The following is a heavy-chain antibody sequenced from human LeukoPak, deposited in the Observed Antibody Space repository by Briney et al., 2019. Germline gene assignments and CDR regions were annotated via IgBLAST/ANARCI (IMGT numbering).Heavy chain of an antibody. CDR1: GGTFSSYA. V-gene: IGHV1-18*01. D-gene: IGHD2-15*01. J-gene: IGHJ4*02. CDR2: ISAYNGNT. Sequence: GASVKVSCKASGGTFSSYAISWVRQAPGQGLEWMGWISAYNGNTNYAQKLQGRVTMTTDTSTSTAYMELRSLRSDDTAVYYCARTPRYCSGGSCHEDPSAWGQGTLVTVSS. CDR3: ARTPRYCSGGSCHEDPSA.